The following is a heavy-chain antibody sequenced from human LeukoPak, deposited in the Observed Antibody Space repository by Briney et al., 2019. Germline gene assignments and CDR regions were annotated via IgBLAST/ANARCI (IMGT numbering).Heavy chain of an antibody. J-gene: IGHJ6*02. CDR3: ARDPYYYGSGSYTTLIGNGMDV. CDR2: IRSKAYGGTT. D-gene: IGHD3-10*01. CDR1: GFTFGDST. V-gene: IGHV3-49*03. Sequence: GGSLRLSCTASGFTFGDSTMSWFRQAPGKGLEWVGFIRSKAYGGTTEYAASVKGRFTISRDNAKNSLYLQMNSLRTEDTAVYYCARDPYYYGSGSYTTLIGNGMDVWGQGTTVTVSS.